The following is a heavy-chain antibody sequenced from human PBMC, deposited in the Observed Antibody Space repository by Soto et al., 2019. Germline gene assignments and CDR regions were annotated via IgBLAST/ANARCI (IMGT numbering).Heavy chain of an antibody. Sequence: SETLSLTCTVSGGSISSGDYYWSWIRQPPGKGLEWIGYIYYSGSTYYNPSLKSRVTISVDTSKNQFSLKLSSVTAADTAVYYCARSHYYDSSGYVRYYYYYGMDVWGQGTTVTVSS. V-gene: IGHV4-30-4*01. CDR3: ARSHYYDSSGYVRYYYYYGMDV. J-gene: IGHJ6*02. CDR1: GGSISSGDYY. D-gene: IGHD3-22*01. CDR2: IYYSGST.